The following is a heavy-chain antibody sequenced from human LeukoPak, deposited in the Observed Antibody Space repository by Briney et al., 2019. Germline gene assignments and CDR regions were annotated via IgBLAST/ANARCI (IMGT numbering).Heavy chain of an antibody. CDR2: IYYSGST. J-gene: IGHJ3*02. CDR3: ARDSRPGDYSHPGDAFDI. CDR1: GGSISSGGYY. Sequence: SQTLSLTCTVSGGSISSGGYYWSWIRQHPGKGLEWIGYIYYSGSTYYNPSLKSRVTISVDTSKNQFSLKLSSVTAADTAVYYCARDSRPGDYSHPGDAFDIWGQGTMVTVSS. V-gene: IGHV4-31*03. D-gene: IGHD4-17*01.